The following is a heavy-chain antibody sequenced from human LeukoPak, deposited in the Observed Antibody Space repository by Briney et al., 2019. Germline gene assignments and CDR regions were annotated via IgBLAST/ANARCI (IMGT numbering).Heavy chain of an antibody. J-gene: IGHJ4*02. D-gene: IGHD4-17*01. CDR1: GFTFSSYW. V-gene: IGHV3-74*01. CDR2: INSDEGTT. CDR3: AKVPTVTQYYFDY. Sequence: PGGSLRLFCAASGFTFSSYWMHWVRQAPGKGLVWVSRINSDEGTTTYADSVKGRFTISRDNAKSTLYLQMNSLRIEDTAVYYCAKVPTVTQYYFDYWGQGTLVTVSS.